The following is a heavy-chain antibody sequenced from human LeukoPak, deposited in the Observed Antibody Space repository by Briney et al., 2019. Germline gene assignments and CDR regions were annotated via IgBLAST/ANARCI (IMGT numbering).Heavy chain of an antibody. Sequence: PGGSLRLSCAASGFAFDDYAMHWVRQAPGKGLEWVSGISWNSGSIGYADSVKGRFTISRDNAKNSLYLQMNSLRAEDTALYYCAKAVVPAAGPVDYWGQGTLVTVSS. CDR3: AKAVVPAAGPVDY. V-gene: IGHV3-9*01. D-gene: IGHD2-2*01. CDR1: GFAFDDYA. J-gene: IGHJ4*02. CDR2: ISWNSGSI.